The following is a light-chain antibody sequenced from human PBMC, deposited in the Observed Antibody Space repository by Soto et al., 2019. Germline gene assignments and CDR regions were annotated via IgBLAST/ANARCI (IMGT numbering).Light chain of an antibody. CDR1: SSDVGGYNF. Sequence: QSVLTQPASVSGSPGQSIAISCTGTSSDVGGYNFVSWYQQHPDKAPKLIVYEVTHRPSGLSNRFSGSKSGTTASLTIPGLKGEDEADYYCSSLSGGNIRVFGTGTK. CDR2: EVT. CDR3: SSLSGGNIRV. J-gene: IGLJ1*01. V-gene: IGLV2-14*01.